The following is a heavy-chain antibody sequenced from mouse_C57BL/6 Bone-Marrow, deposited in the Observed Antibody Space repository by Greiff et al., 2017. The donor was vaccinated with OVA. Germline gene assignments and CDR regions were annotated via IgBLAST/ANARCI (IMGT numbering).Heavy chain of an antibody. CDR3: ARWGANWYFDV. Sequence: VQLQQSGPVLVKPGASVKMSCKASGYTFTDYYMNWVKQSHGKSLEWIGVINPYNGGTSYNQKFKGKATLTVDKSSSTAYMELNSLTSEDSAVYYCARWGANWYFDVWGTGTTVTVSS. CDR2: INPYNGGT. V-gene: IGHV1-19*01. CDR1: GYTFTDYY. J-gene: IGHJ1*03.